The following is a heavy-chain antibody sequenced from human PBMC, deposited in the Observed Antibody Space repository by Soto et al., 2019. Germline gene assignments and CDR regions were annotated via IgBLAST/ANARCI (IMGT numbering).Heavy chain of an antibody. CDR1: GFTFNSYG. J-gene: IGHJ6*02. CDR3: AKDSASGSFGYYYGMGV. Sequence: ESGGGVVQPGRSLRLSCAASGFTFNSYGMHWVRQAPGKGLEWVAVISHDGSKKYYADFVKGRFTVSRDNSKNTVNLQMISLRPEDTAVYYCAKDSASGSFGYYYGMGVWGQGTTVTVSS. D-gene: IGHD1-26*01. CDR2: ISHDGSKK. V-gene: IGHV3-30*18.